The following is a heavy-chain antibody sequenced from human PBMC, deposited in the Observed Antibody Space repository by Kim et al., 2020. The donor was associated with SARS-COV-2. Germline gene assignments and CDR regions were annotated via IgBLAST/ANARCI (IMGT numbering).Heavy chain of an antibody. D-gene: IGHD1-26*01. J-gene: IGHJ4*02. V-gene: IGHV3-7*01. CDR2: IKQDGSEK. Sequence: GGSLRLSCAASGFTFSSYWMSWVRQAPGKGLEWVANIKQDGSEKYYVDSVKGRFTISRDNAKNSLYLQMNSLRAEDTAVYYCARVRYLWWELLHYFDYWGQGTLVTVSS. CDR1: GFTFSSYW. CDR3: ARVRYLWWELLHYFDY.